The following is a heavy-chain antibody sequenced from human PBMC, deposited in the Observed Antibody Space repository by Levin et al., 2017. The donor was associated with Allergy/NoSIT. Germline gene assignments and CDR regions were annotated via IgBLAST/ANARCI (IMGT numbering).Heavy chain of an antibody. Sequence: GESLKISCAASGFTFSDYYMSWIRQAPGKGLEWVSYISSSSSYTNYADSVKGRFTISRDNAKNSLYLQMNSLRAEDTAVYYCARVFIPMAVAGTYFDYWGQGTLVTVSS. D-gene: IGHD6-19*01. J-gene: IGHJ4*02. CDR3: ARVFIPMAVAGTYFDY. V-gene: IGHV3-11*05. CDR1: GFTFSDYY. CDR2: ISSSSSYT.